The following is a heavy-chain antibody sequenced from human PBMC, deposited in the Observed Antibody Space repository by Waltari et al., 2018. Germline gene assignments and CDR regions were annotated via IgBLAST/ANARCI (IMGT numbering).Heavy chain of an antibody. CDR1: GITLRKFG. Sequence: QVQLLESGGAMVQPGGSLRLSCEVSGITLRKFGMHWVRLTPARGLEWVAFSRYDGTTKYYADSVTGRFTIARYISENMFYLEMNTLRADDTAVYYCAKDGDYSLPGYDAFDVWGPGTMVTVSS. V-gene: IGHV3-30*02. CDR3: AKDGDYSLPGYDAFDV. CDR2: SRYDGTTK. J-gene: IGHJ3*01. D-gene: IGHD4-17*01.